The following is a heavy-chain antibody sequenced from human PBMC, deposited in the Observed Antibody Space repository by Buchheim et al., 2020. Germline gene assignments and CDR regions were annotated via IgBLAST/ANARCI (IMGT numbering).Heavy chain of an antibody. Sequence: QVQLQQWGAGLLKPSETLSLTCAVSGGSISSSNWWSWVRQPPGKGLEWIGEIYHSGSTNYNPSLKSRVTISVDKSKNQFSLKLSSVTAADTAVYYCARVEVTMVRGGLYYFDYWGQGTL. CDR3: ARVEVTMVRGGLYYFDY. V-gene: IGHV4-4*02. CDR2: IYHSGST. J-gene: IGHJ4*02. D-gene: IGHD3-10*01. CDR1: GGSISSSNW.